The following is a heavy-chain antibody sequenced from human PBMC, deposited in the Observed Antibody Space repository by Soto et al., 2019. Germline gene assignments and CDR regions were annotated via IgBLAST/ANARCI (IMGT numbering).Heavy chain of an antibody. J-gene: IGHJ4*02. CDR1: GFTFSIYA. CDR2: ISGSGGST. V-gene: IGHV3-23*01. CDR3: AKLTLGGVWGAYFDY. Sequence: EVQLLESGGGLVQPGGSLRLYCAASGFTFSIYAMSWVRQAPGKGLEWASAISGSGGSTYYADSVKGRFTISRDNSKNTLYLQMTSLRAEDTAVYYCAKLTLGGVWGAYFDYWGQGTLVTVSS. D-gene: IGHD3-16*01.